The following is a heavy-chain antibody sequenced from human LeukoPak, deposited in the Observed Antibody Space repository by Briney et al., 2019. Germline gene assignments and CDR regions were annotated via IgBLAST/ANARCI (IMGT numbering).Heavy chain of an antibody. J-gene: IGHJ6*02. CDR2: IIPIFGTA. Sequence: KISCKGSGYIFSDYWIGWVRQAPGQGLEWMGGIIPIFGTANYAQKFQGRVTITADESTSTAYMELSSLRSEDTAVYYCARGGSGAARRDYYYGMDVWGQGTTVTVSS. CDR1: GYIFSDYW. CDR3: ARGGSGAARRDYYYGMDV. V-gene: IGHV1-69*01. D-gene: IGHD6-6*01.